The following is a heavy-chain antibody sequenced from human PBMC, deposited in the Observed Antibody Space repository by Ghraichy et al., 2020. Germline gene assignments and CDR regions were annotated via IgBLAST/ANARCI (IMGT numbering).Heavy chain of an antibody. CDR1: GFTFSSYA. V-gene: IGHV3-23*01. D-gene: IGHD1-1*01. CDR2: IGGSGGTT. Sequence: GGSLRLSCAASGFTFSSYAMSWVRQAPGKGLEWVSAIGGSGGTTFYADSVKGRFTVSRDNSKDTLFLQMNSLRAEDTAIYFCANQGRKWKDGAWSRDYYGIEVWGQGTTVTVSS. CDR3: ANQGRKWKDGAWSRDYYGIEV. J-gene: IGHJ6*02.